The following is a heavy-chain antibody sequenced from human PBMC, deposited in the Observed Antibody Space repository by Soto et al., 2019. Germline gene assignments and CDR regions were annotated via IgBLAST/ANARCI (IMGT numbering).Heavy chain of an antibody. CDR2: IYYSGST. CDR1: GGSISSYY. Sequence: PSETLSLTCTVSGGSISSYYWSWIRQPPGKGLEWIGYIYYSGSTDYNPSLKSRVTMTRDTSISTAYMELSRLRSDDTAVYYCARGRTHYDLGGRNWFDPWGQGTLVTVSS. D-gene: IGHD3-3*01. CDR3: ARGRTHYDLGGRNWFDP. J-gene: IGHJ5*02. V-gene: IGHV4-59*01.